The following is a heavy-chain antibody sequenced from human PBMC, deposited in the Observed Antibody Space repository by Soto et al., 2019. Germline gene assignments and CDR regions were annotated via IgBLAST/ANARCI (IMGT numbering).Heavy chain of an antibody. CDR2: IYTGGST. D-gene: IGHD3-10*01. V-gene: IGHV3-66*01. J-gene: IGHJ2*01. CDR1: GFTVSRNY. Sequence: GGSLRLSCAASGFTVSRNYVSWVRQAPGKGLEWVSVIYTGGSTHFADSVKGRFSGSRDNSKNTVYLQMNSLRAEYTAVYYCARDSGPYYWYFDLWGRGTLVTVSS. CDR3: ARDSGPYYWYFDL.